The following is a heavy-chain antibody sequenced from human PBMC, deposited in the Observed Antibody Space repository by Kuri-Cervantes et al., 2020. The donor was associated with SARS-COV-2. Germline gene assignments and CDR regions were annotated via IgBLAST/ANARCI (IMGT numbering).Heavy chain of an antibody. Sequence: GESLKISCAASGFSFSSYWMHWVRQAPGKGLVWVSRIYTEGSTASYADSVKGRFTISRDNAKNTLFLQMNSLRAEDTAVYYCARDVDPYYDYWSGSAGYWGQGTLVTVFS. CDR1: GFSFSSYW. J-gene: IGHJ4*02. CDR2: IYTEGSTA. CDR3: ARDVDPYYDYWSGSAGY. D-gene: IGHD3-3*01. V-gene: IGHV3-74*01.